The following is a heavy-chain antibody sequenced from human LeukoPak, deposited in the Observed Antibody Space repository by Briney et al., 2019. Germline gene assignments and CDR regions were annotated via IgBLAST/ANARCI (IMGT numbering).Heavy chain of an antibody. J-gene: IGHJ4*02. D-gene: IGHD3-3*01. V-gene: IGHV3-21*01. CDR3: AREPFWSGYFSNLHFDY. CDR1: ELTFSSYN. Sequence: GGSLRLSCAASELTFSSYNMNWVRQAPGKGLEWVSSISSSSKYIYYADSVKGRFTISRDNAKNSLYLQMNSLRAEDTAVYYCAREPFWSGYFSNLHFDYWGRGALVTVSS. CDR2: ISSSSKYI.